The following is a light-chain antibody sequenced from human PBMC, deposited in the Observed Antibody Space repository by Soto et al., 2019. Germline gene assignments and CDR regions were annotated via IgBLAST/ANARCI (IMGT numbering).Light chain of an antibody. CDR2: GAS. Sequence: EIVLTQSPGPLSVSPGERATLDCRASHSVGSNYLAWYQQKPGQAPRVLIHGASSRATGIPDRFSGSGSGADFTLTISRLEPEDFAVYYCQQYTTSPFTFGPGTKVDIK. CDR1: HSVGSNY. V-gene: IGKV3-20*01. CDR3: QQYTTSPFT. J-gene: IGKJ3*01.